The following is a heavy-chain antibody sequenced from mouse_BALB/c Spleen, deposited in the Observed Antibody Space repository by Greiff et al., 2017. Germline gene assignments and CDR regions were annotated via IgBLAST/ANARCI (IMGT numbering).Heavy chain of an antibody. CDR1: GFTFSSYA. Sequence: EVQVVESGGGLVKPGGSLKLSCAASGFTFSSYAMSWVRQTPEKRLEWVASISSGGSTYYPDSVKGRFTISRDNARNILYLQMSSLRSEDTAMYYCATIYYGYYFDYWGHGTTLTVSS. D-gene: IGHD1-2*01. J-gene: IGHJ2*01. CDR2: ISSGGST. V-gene: IGHV5-6-5*01. CDR3: ATIYYGYYFDY.